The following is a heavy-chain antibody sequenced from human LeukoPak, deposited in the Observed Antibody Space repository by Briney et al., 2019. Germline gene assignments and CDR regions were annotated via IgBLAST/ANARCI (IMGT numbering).Heavy chain of an antibody. CDR1: EFTFSSCA. D-gene: IGHD5-24*01. J-gene: IGHJ4*02. V-gene: IGHV3-23*01. CDR3: AKARGRDGYKDELDY. CDR2: ISGSGGST. Sequence: PGGSLRLSCAASEFTFSSCAMSWVRQAPGEGLEWVSAISGSGGSTYYADSVKGRFTISRDNSKNTLYLQMNSLRAEDTAVYYCAKARGRDGYKDELDYWGQGTLVTVSS.